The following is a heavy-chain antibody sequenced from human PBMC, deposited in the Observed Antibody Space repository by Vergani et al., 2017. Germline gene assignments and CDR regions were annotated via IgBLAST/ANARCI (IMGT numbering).Heavy chain of an antibody. Sequence: QVQLVQSGAEVKKPGSSVKVSCKASGGTFSSYAISWVRQAPGQGLEWMGRIIPILGIANYAQKFQGRVTITADKSTSTAYMELSSLRSEDTAVYYCARDTWSRDGYRTTRYGMDVWGQGTTVTVSS. CDR3: ARDTWSRDGYRTTRYGMDV. CDR2: IIPILGIA. V-gene: IGHV1-69*04. CDR1: GGTFSSYA. J-gene: IGHJ6*02. D-gene: IGHD5-24*01.